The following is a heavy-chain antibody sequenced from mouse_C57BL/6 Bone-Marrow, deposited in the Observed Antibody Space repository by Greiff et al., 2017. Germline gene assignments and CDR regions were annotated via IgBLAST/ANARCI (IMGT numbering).Heavy chain of an antibody. CDR1: GYTFTDYY. CDR2: INPNNGGT. CDR3: AGYYYGFDY. D-gene: IGHD1-1*01. V-gene: IGHV1-26*01. Sequence: EVQLQQSGPELVKPGASVKISCKASGYTFTDYYMNWVKQSHGKSLEWIGDINPNNGGTSYNQKFKGKATLTVDKSSSTAYMELRSLTSEDSAVYYCAGYYYGFDYWGQGTTLTVSS. J-gene: IGHJ2*01.